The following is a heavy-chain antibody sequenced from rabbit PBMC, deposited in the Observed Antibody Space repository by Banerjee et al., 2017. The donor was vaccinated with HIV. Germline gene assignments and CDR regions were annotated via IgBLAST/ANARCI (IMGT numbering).Heavy chain of an antibody. D-gene: IGHD2-1*01. V-gene: IGHV1S40*01. CDR2: VADGVSGSP. CDR3: ARTAGYLDDGDGYFNL. J-gene: IGHJ4*01. CDR1: GFDFSSNA. Sequence: QSLEESGGDLVKPGASLTLTCTASGFDFSSNAMCWVRQAPGKGLEWIACVADGVSGSPYYATWAKGRFTISETSSTTVTLQMTSLTAADTATYFCARTAGYLDDGDGYFNLWGQGTLVTVS.